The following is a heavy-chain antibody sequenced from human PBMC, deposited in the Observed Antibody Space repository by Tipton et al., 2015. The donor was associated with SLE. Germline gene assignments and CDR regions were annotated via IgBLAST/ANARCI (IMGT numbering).Heavy chain of an antibody. CDR1: GFTFSSYG. CDR2: IWYDGSNK. D-gene: IGHD4-11*01. CDR3: AKGLQSYSFDY. J-gene: IGHJ4*02. V-gene: IGHV3-33*06. Sequence: SLRLSCAASGFTFSSYGMHWVRQAPGKGLEWVAVIWYDGSNKYYADSVKGRFTISRDNSKNTLYLQMNSLRAEDTAVYYCAKGLQSYSFDYWGQGTLVTVSS.